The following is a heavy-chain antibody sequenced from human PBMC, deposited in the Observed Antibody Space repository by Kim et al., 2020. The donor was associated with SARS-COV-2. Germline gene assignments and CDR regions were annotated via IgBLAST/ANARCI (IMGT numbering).Heavy chain of an antibody. CDR3: AREGSDGDYVRLDD. Sequence: ADSVKGRFTISRDNSKNTLYLQMNSRRAEDTAVYYCAREGSDGDYVRLDDWGQGTLVTVSS. V-gene: IGHV3-30*07. D-gene: IGHD4-17*01. J-gene: IGHJ4*02.